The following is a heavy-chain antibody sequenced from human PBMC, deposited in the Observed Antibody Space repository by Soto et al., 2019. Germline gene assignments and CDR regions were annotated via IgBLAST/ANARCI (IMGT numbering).Heavy chain of an antibody. D-gene: IGHD3-10*01. J-gene: IGHJ4*02. Sequence: EVQLVESGGGLIQPGGSLRLSCAVSGFTVSNNYMSWVRQAPGKGLEGVSVIYSGGYTAYGDSVKGRFTISRDNSKNTIILQKNTLGPADAAVYYGAPRGGGGGYWGQGTLVTVSS. CDR1: GFTVSNNY. CDR2: IYSGGYT. CDR3: APRGGGGGY. V-gene: IGHV3-53*01.